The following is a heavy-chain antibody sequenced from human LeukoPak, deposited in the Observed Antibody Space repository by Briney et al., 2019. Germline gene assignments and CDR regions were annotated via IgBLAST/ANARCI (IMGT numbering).Heavy chain of an antibody. V-gene: IGHV1-2*02. CDR1: GYTFTGYY. D-gene: IGHD3-16*01. CDR2: INPNSGGT. Sequence: GASVKVSCKASGYTFTGYYMHWVRQAPGQGLEWMGWINPNSGGTNYAQKFQGRVTMTRDTSISTAYMELSRLRSDDTAVYYCARTKQFDYVWGSPASWGQGTLVTVSS. CDR3: ARTKQFDYVWGSPAS. J-gene: IGHJ5*02.